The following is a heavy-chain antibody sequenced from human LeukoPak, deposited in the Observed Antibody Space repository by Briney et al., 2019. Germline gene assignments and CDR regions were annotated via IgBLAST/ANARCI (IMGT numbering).Heavy chain of an antibody. V-gene: IGHV4-30-4*01. J-gene: IGHJ6*02. D-gene: IGHD1-26*01. CDR3: ARDGMTPFDYSYGMDV. Sequence: SETLSLTCTVTGGSISRGDYSWSWIRQLPGKGLEGIGYIYYSGSTDYNPSLKSRVTMSVDTSKNQFSLKLSSVTAADTAVYYCARDGMTPFDYSYGMDVWGQGTTVTVSS. CDR2: IYYSGST. CDR1: GGSISRGDYS.